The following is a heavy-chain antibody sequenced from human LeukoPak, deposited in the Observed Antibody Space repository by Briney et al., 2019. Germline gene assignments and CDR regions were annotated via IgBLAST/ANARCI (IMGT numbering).Heavy chain of an antibody. CDR2: ISYDGSNK. V-gene: IGHV3-30*04. CDR1: GFTFSSYA. Sequence: GGSLRLSCAASGFTFSSYAMHWVRQAPGKGLEWVAVISYDGSNKYYADSVKGRFTISRDNSKNTLYLQMNSLIAEDTAVYYCASVRGQWLVKFFDYWGQGTLVTVSS. CDR3: ASVRGQWLVKFFDY. J-gene: IGHJ4*02. D-gene: IGHD6-19*01.